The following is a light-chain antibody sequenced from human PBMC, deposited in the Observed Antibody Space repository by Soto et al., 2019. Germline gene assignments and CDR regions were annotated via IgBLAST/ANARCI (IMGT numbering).Light chain of an antibody. J-gene: IGKJ1*01. V-gene: IGKV3-15*01. Sequence: EIVMTQSPATLSVSPGERVTLSCRASQSVSSNLAWYQQKPGQSPRLLIYGASTRATGIPARFSGSGSGTEFTLTINSLQSEDFAVYYCQQYINLWTFGQGTKVDIK. CDR1: QSVSSN. CDR2: GAS. CDR3: QQYINLWT.